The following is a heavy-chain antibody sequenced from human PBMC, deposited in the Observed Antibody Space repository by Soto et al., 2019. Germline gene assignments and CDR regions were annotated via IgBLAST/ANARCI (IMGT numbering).Heavy chain of an antibody. CDR1: GFTFSSYA. V-gene: IGHV3-23*01. D-gene: IGHD5-12*01. CDR3: ARGYSGYDSPIYFDY. Sequence: GGSLRLSCAASGFTFSSYAMSWVRQAPGKGLEWVSAISGSSGSTYYADSVKGRFTISRDNSKNSLYLQMNSLRDEDTAVYYCARGYSGYDSPIYFDYWGQGTLVTVS. J-gene: IGHJ4*02. CDR2: ISGSSGST.